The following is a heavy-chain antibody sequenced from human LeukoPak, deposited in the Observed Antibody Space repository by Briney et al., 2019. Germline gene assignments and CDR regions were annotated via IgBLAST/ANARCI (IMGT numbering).Heavy chain of an antibody. V-gene: IGHV1-18*01. CDR3: ASGGPFPSSSASREYYIDY. CDR2: RSIYNGNT. J-gene: IGHJ4*02. CDR1: GYDFINYG. Sequence: ASVKVSCKASGYDFINYGISWVRQAPGQGLEWMGWRSIYNGNTDYKLQGRVTMTTDTSTNTAYMEGRSLISDDPAVYYWASGGPFPSSSASREYYIDYWGQVTLVTAAS. D-gene: IGHD6-6*01.